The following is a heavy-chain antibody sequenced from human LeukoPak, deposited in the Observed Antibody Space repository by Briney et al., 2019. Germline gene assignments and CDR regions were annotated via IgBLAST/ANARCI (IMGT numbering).Heavy chain of an antibody. CDR1: GGTFSSYA. J-gene: IGHJ4*02. V-gene: IGHV1-69*06. CDR3: AKVALLGYCSSPNCPFGY. CDR2: IIPIFGTA. Sequence: SVKVSCKASGGTFSSYAISWVRQAPGQGLEWMGGIIPIFGTANYAQKFQGRVTITADKSTGTAYMELNSLRAEDTAVFYCAKVALLGYCSSPNCPFGYWGQGTLVTVSS. D-gene: IGHD2-2*01.